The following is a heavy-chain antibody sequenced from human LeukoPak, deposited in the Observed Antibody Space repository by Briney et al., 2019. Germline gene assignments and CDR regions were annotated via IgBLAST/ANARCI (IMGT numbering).Heavy chain of an antibody. CDR1: GGTFSSYA. Sequence: SVKVSCKASGGTFSSYAISWVRQAPGQGLEWMGGISPIFGTANYAQKFQGRVTITADESTSTAYMELSSLRSEDTAVYYCAINSVGYCSGGSCYIFAFDIWGQGTMVTVSS. CDR3: AINSVGYCSGGSCYIFAFDI. V-gene: IGHV1-69*01. D-gene: IGHD2-15*01. CDR2: ISPIFGTA. J-gene: IGHJ3*02.